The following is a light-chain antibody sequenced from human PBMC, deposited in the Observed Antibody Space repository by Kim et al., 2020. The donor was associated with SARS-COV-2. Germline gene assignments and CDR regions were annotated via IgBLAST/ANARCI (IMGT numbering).Light chain of an antibody. CDR2: GAS. V-gene: IGKV3-20*01. J-gene: IGKJ5*01. CDR1: QSVGTTY. CDR3: QQYGSSPPIT. Sequence: PEEGATLSCRASQSVGTTYLAWHQQKPGQPLRLLIYGASSRAIGIPDRFSGSGSGTDFTLTISRLEPEDFGVYYCQQYGSSPPITFGQGTRLEIK.